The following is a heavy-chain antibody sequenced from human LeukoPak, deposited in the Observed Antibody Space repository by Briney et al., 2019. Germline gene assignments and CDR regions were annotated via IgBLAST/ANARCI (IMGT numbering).Heavy chain of an antibody. CDR1: GFTFSSYS. J-gene: IGHJ4*02. V-gene: IGHV3-21*01. CDR3: ARAHSGYGSWGVEDLGYYFDY. D-gene: IGHD5-12*01. CDR2: ISSSSSYI. Sequence: SGGSLRLSCAASGFTFSSYSMNWVRQAPGKGLEWVSSISSSSSYIYYADSVKGRFTISRDNAKNSLYLQMNSLRAEDTAVYYCARAHSGYGSWGVEDLGYYFDYWGQGTLVTVSS.